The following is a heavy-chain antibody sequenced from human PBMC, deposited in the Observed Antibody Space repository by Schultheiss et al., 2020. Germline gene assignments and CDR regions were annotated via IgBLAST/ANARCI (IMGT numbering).Heavy chain of an antibody. CDR3: ARGRRLELLSSYYYYMDV. J-gene: IGHJ6*03. D-gene: IGHD1-7*01. Sequence: ASVKVSCKASGYTFTSYGISWVRQAPGQGLEWMGWINPNSGNTGYAQKFQGWVTMTRDTSISTAYMELSSLRSEDTAVYYCARGRRLELLSSYYYYMDVWGKGTTVTVSS. V-gene: IGHV1-8*02. CDR1: GYTFTSYG. CDR2: INPNSGNT.